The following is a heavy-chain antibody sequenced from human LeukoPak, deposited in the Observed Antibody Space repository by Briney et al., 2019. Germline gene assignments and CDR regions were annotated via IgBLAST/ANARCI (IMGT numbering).Heavy chain of an antibody. D-gene: IGHD6-6*01. CDR3: AKDPMEYSSSSVYFDY. CDR2: ISGSGGST. CDR1: GFTFSSYA. V-gene: IGHV3-23*01. Sequence: GGSLRLSCAASGFTFSSYAMSWVRQAPGKGLEWVCAISGSGGSTYYADSVKGRFTISRDNSKNTLYLQMNSLRAEDTAVYYCAKDPMEYSSSSVYFDYWGQGTLVTVSS. J-gene: IGHJ4*02.